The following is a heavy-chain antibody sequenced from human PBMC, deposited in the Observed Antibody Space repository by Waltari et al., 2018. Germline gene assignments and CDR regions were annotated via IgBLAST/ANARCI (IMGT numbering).Heavy chain of an antibody. Sequence: QLQLQESGPGLVKPSETLSLTCTVSGGSISSSSYYWGWIRQPPGKGLEWIGSIYYRGSTYYNPSLKSRVTISVDTSKNQFSLKLSSVTAADTAVYYCARGGDYYDSSGSEYFQHWGQGTLVTVSS. CDR2: IYYRGST. CDR3: ARGGDYYDSSGSEYFQH. CDR1: GGSISSSSYY. V-gene: IGHV4-39*07. J-gene: IGHJ1*01. D-gene: IGHD3-22*01.